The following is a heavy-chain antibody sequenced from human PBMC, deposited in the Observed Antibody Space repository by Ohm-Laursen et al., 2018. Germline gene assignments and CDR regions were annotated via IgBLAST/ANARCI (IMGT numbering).Heavy chain of an antibody. CDR2: IYYSGST. Sequence: GTLSLTCPVSGGFISSSYWSWIRQPPGKGLEWIGCIYYSGSTNSNPSLRSRVTISVDTSKTQFSLKLSSVTAADTAVYYCATMEGYSYGAGVDVWGQGTTVTVSS. J-gene: IGHJ6*02. CDR1: GGFISSSY. V-gene: IGHV4-59*01. CDR3: ATMEGYSYGAGVDV. D-gene: IGHD5-18*01.